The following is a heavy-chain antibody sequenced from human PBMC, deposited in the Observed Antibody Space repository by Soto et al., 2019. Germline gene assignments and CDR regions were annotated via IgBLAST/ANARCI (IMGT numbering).Heavy chain of an antibody. CDR3: ASAAVRDIVVHHPRWFDP. CDR1: GGSFSCYY. Sequence: PSETLSLTCAVYGGSFSCYYWRWIRQPPGKGLEWIGEINHSGSTNYNPSLKSRVTISVDTSKNQFSLKLRSVTAAATAVYYCASAAVRDIVVHHPRWFDPWGQGTLITVS. J-gene: IGHJ5*02. D-gene: IGHD2-2*01. CDR2: INHSGST. V-gene: IGHV4-34*01.